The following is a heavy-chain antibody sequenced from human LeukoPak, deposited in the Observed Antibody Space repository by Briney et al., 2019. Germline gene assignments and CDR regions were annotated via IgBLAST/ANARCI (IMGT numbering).Heavy chain of an antibody. CDR2: IYYSGST. V-gene: IGHV4-59*11. D-gene: IGHD5-18*01. Sequence: PSETLSLTCTVSGGSISDHYWSWIRQPPGKGLEWIGYIYYSGSTNYNPSLKSRVTISVDTSKNQFSLKLSSVTAADTAVYYCARYERGYSYGAFDIWGQGTMVTVSS. CDR3: ARYERGYSYGAFDI. CDR1: GGSISDHY. J-gene: IGHJ3*02.